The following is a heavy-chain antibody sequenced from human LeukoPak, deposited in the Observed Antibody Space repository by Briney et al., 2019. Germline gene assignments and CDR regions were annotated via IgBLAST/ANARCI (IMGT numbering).Heavy chain of an antibody. J-gene: IGHJ6*02. CDR1: GFTFSDYY. CDR3: AREYDVLLWYGESSPGMDV. Sequence: KPGGSLRLSCAASGFTFSDYYMSWIRQAPGKGLEWVSYISSSGSTIYYADSVKGRFTISRDNAKSSLYLQMNSLRAEDTAVYYCAREYDVLLWYGESSPGMDVWGQGTTVTVSS. D-gene: IGHD3-10*01. CDR2: ISSSGSTI. V-gene: IGHV3-11*01.